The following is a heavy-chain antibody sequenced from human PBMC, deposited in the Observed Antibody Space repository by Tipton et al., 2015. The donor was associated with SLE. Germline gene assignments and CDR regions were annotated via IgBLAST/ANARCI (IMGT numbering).Heavy chain of an antibody. CDR2: IYTSGST. D-gene: IGHD3-16*01. Sequence: TLSLTCTASGGSISSGSYSWSWIRQPAGKGLEWIGRIYTSGSTNYNPSLKSRVTISLDTSKNHFSLKLSSVTAADTAVYYCAREGGYYYYYYMDVWGKGTTVTVSS. CDR3: AREGGYYYYYYMDV. J-gene: IGHJ6*03. CDR1: GGSISSGSYS. V-gene: IGHV4-61*02.